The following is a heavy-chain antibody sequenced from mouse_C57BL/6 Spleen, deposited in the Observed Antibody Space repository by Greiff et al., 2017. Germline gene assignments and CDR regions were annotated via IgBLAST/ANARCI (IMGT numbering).Heavy chain of an antibody. CDR3: ARERAITTVVEFDY. CDR1: GYTFTDYY. D-gene: IGHD1-1*01. Sequence: QVQLKESGAELVRPGASVKLSCKASGYTFTDYYINWVKQRPGQGLEWIARIYPGSGNTYYNEKFKGKATLTAEKSSSTAYMQLSSLTSEDSAVYFCARERAITTVVEFDYWGQGTTLTVSS. V-gene: IGHV1-76*01. J-gene: IGHJ2*01. CDR2: IYPGSGNT.